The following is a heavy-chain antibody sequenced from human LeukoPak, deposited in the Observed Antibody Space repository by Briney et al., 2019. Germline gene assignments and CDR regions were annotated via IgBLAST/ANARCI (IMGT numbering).Heavy chain of an antibody. CDR2: ISWNGAGS. D-gene: IGHD3-10*01. CDR3: AKDIGHVWVGEGEVVFHF. Sequence: GGSLRLSCAASGFTFDDFAMHWVRQAPGKGLEWVSVISWNGAGSYYADSVKRRFTISRDNSENSLYLRMDSLRPEDTAVYYGAKDIGHVWVGEGEVVFHFWGQGTLVTVSS. V-gene: IGHV3-43D*03. CDR1: GFTFDDFA. J-gene: IGHJ4*02.